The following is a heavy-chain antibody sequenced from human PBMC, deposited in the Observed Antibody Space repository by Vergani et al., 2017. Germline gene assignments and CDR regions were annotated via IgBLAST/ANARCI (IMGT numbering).Heavy chain of an antibody. CDR2: ISSSGRTI. V-gene: IGHV3-11*01. Sequence: QVQLVESGGGLVKPGGSLRLSCAASGFTFSDYYMSWIRQAPGKGLEWVSYISSSGRTIYYADSAKGRFTISRDNAKNSRYLQMYSLRAEDTAVYYCARDQGSSSSVDYWGQGTLVTVSS. J-gene: IGHJ4*02. D-gene: IGHD6-6*01. CDR3: ARDQGSSSSVDY. CDR1: GFTFSDYY.